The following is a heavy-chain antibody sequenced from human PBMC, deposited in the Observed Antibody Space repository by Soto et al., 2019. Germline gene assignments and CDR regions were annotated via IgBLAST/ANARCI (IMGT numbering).Heavy chain of an antibody. D-gene: IGHD3-3*01. CDR2: ISGSDGKT. CDR1: GFSFGSYA. J-gene: IGHJ4*02. CDR3: ARWSYLDY. V-gene: IGHV3-23*01. Sequence: GGSLRLSCVASGFSFGSYALTWVRQAPGKGLEWVSTISGSDGKTFYADAVKGRFSISRDISQSTLYLQMNSLRADDTAIYYCARWSYLDYWGQGTRVTVSS.